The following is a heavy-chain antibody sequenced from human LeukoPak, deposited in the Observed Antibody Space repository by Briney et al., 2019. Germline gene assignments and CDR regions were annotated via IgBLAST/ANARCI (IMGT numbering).Heavy chain of an antibody. D-gene: IGHD6-13*01. J-gene: IGHJ4*02. V-gene: IGHV3-74*01. CDR1: GFTVSTSW. CDR3: PRVRVSSWYGY. Sequence: GGSLRLSCTTSGFTVSTSWMQWARQAPGKGLVWVSRISGDGTTTTYADSVKGRFTISRDNAKNTLFLQMNSLRVDDTAVYYCPRVRVSSWYGYWGQGALVTVSS. CDR2: ISGDGTTT.